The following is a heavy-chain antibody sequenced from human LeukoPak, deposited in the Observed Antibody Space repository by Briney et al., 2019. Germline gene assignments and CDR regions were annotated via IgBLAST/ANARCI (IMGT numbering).Heavy chain of an antibody. CDR1: GFTFSRYW. Sequence: GGSLRLSCAASGFTFSRYWMSWMRQAPGKGLEWVANIKYDGYEEYYVDSVKGRFTISRDNAKNSLYLQLNSLRVEDTAVYYCKSGGAAPGSFDYWGQGTLVTVSS. CDR2: IKYDGYEE. CDR3: KSGGAAPGSFDY. J-gene: IGHJ4*02. D-gene: IGHD1-1*01. V-gene: IGHV3-7*01.